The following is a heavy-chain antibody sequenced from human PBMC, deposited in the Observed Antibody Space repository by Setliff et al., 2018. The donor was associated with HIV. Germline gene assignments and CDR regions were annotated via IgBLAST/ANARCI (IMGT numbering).Heavy chain of an antibody. J-gene: IGHJ3*02. CDR1: GYSISTAYY. CDR2: FHHSGSA. D-gene: IGHD3-22*01. V-gene: IGHV4-38-2*01. Sequence: PSETLSLTCAVSGYSISTAYYWAWIRQSPGKGLEWLGGFHHSGSAHYNPSLKSRDTISGQTSKNQFSLTLTYVTAADTAIYYCARQGAGYYYDSSDYYTGNGFDMWGQVTMV. CDR3: ARQGAGYYYDSSDYYTGNGFDM.